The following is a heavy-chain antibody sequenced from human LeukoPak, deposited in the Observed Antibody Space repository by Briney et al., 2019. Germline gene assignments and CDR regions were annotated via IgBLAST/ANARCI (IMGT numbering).Heavy chain of an antibody. CDR1: GFTFSSYA. CDR3: AKDRIAAAGFPLDY. J-gene: IGHJ4*02. D-gene: IGHD6-13*01. Sequence: SGGSLRLSCAASGFTFSSYAMSWVRRAPGRGLEWVSAISGSGGSTYYADSVKGRFTISRDNSKNTLYLQMNSLRAEDTAVYYCAKDRIAAAGFPLDYWGQGTLVTVSS. CDR2: ISGSGGST. V-gene: IGHV3-23*01.